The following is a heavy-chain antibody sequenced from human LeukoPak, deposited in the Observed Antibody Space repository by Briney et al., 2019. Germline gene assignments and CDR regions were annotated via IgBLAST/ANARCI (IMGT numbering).Heavy chain of an antibody. Sequence: GASVKVPCKTSGYTFTDYYIHWVRQAPGQGLEWMGWINPNIGGTKYAQNFQGRVTMTRDTSISTAYMDLSRLTSDDTAMYYCARDFKWGALDYWGQGTLVTVSS. D-gene: IGHD1-26*01. V-gene: IGHV1-2*02. J-gene: IGHJ4*02. CDR1: GYTFTDYY. CDR2: INPNIGGT. CDR3: ARDFKWGALDY.